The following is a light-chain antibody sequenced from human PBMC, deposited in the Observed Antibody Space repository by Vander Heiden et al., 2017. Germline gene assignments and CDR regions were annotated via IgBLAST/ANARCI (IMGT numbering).Light chain of an antibody. CDR2: DVS. CDR3: SSSTTSSTRLV. Sequence: QSALTQPASVSGSPGQSITISCTGTSSDVGGYHYVSWYQQHPGKAPKLMIYDVSNRPSGVSNRFSGSKSGNTASLTISGLQAEDEADYYCSSSTTSSTRLVFGGGTKVTGL. V-gene: IGLV2-14*03. J-gene: IGLJ2*01. CDR1: SSDVGGYHY.